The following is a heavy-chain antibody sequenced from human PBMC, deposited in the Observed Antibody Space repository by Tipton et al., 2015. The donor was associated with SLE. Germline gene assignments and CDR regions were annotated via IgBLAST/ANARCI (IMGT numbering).Heavy chain of an antibody. V-gene: IGHV4-39*07. J-gene: IGHJ4*02. D-gene: IGHD2-2*01. CDR2: FSYSGST. CDR1: GGSISSCSCY. Sequence: TLSLTCTVSGGSISSCSCYWGWIRQPPGKGLEWIGTFSYSGSTYYNPSLKSRVTISVDTSKNQFSLEVRSVTAADTAVYYCARHGDSLMPPDYWGQGTLVTVSS. CDR3: ARHGDSLMPPDY.